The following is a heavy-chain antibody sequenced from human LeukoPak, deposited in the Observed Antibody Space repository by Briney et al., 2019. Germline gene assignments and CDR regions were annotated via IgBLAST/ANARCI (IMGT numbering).Heavy chain of an antibody. CDR2: INWSGGRT. J-gene: IGHJ4*02. D-gene: IGHD6-19*01. Sequence: GGSLRLSCAASGFTFDDYGMSWVRQAPGKGLEWVSGINWSGGRTGYADSVKGRFTISRDNAKNSLYPQMNSLRAEDTALYYCAKRSNSGWNLDYWGQGTLVTVSS. CDR3: AKRSNSGWNLDY. CDR1: GFTFDDYG. V-gene: IGHV3-20*04.